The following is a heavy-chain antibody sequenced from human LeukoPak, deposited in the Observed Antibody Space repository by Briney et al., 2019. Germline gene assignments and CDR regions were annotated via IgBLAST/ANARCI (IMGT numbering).Heavy chain of an antibody. CDR1: GFTFSNAW. V-gene: IGHV3-48*01. J-gene: IGHJ4*02. Sequence: GGSLRLSCAASGFTFSNAWMSWVRQAPGKGLEWVSYISSSSSTIYYADSVKGRFTISRDNAKNSLYLQMNSLRAEDTAVYYCARGRTTSRSSSYRLPHAPLDYWGQGTLVTVSS. CDR2: ISSSSSTI. D-gene: IGHD6-6*01. CDR3: ARGRTTSRSSSYRLPHAPLDY.